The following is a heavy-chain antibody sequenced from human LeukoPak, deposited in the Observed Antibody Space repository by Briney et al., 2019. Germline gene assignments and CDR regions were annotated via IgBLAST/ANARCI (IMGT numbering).Heavy chain of an antibody. V-gene: IGHV1-46*01. Sequence: ASVNVSFTASAYTFTMYYINRVRQPPGQGLEWMGIINPSGGSTNYAQKFQGRVTMTRDTSTRTIYMEVSSLRSEDTVVYYCATSFRAVNWFDPWGQGTLVSVSS. CDR1: AYTFTMYY. D-gene: IGHD3-10*01. CDR3: ATSFRAVNWFDP. J-gene: IGHJ5*02. CDR2: INPSGGST.